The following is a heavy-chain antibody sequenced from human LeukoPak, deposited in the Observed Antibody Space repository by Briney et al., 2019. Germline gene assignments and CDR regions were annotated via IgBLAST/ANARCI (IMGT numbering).Heavy chain of an antibody. D-gene: IGHD3-10*01. CDR3: ASSYYYGSGSPGDAFDI. CDR1: GYTFTGYY. V-gene: IGHV1-2*04. J-gene: IGHJ3*02. CDR2: INPNSGGT. Sequence: GASVKVSCKASGYTFTGYYMHWVRQAPGQGLEWMGWINPNSGGTNYAQKFQGWVTMTRDTYISTAYMELSRLRSDDTAVYYCASSYYYGSGSPGDAFDIWGQGTMVTVSS.